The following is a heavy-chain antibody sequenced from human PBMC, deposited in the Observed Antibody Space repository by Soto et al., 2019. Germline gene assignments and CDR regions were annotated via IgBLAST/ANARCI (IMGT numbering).Heavy chain of an antibody. CDR3: AGSGGSSGALTFRDYYYYGMDV. J-gene: IGHJ6*02. CDR1: GGSISSNNYY. V-gene: IGHV4-39*01. Sequence: SETLSLTCIVSGGSISSNNYYWGWIRQPPGKGLEWIGSVYYTGSTYYNPSLKSRVTISVDTSKNQFSLSLNSATAADTAVYYCAGSGGSSGALTFRDYYYYGMDVWGQGTTVTVSS. D-gene: IGHD3-10*01. CDR2: VYYTGST.